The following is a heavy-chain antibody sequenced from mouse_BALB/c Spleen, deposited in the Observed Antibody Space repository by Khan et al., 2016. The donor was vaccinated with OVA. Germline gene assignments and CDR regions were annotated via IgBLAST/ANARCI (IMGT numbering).Heavy chain of an antibody. CDR1: GFTFSTYG. J-gene: IGHJ3*01. V-gene: IGHV5-6*01. Sequence: EVKVVESGGDIVKPGGSLKLSCAASGFTFSTYGMSWVRQTPDKSLEWVATVSTGGHYTYYTDTVKGRFTISRDNAKNTLYLQMNSLRSEDTAMFYCARLAYYYDSEGCAYWGQGTLVTVS. CDR3: ARLAYYYDSEGCAY. CDR2: VSTGGHYT. D-gene: IGHD1-1*01.